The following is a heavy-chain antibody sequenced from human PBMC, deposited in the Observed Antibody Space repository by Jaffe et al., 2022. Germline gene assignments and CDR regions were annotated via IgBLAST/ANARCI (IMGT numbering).Heavy chain of an antibody. CDR3: AKDRLGYCSGGSCSSPDY. D-gene: IGHD2-15*01. Sequence: QVQLVESGGGVVQPGGSLRLSCAASGFTFSSYGMHWVRQAPGKGLEWVAFIRYDGSNKYYADSVKGRFTISRDNSKNTLYLQMNSLRAEDTAVYYCAKDRLGYCSGGSCSSPDYWGQGTLVTVSS. CDR2: IRYDGSNK. J-gene: IGHJ4*02. V-gene: IGHV3-30*02. CDR1: GFTFSSYG.